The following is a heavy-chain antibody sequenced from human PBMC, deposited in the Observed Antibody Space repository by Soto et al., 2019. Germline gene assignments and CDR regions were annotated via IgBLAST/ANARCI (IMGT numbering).Heavy chain of an antibody. Sequence: QLQLQESGPGLVKPSETLSLTCSVSGGSISSRSYSWGWIRQPPGKGLEWIVTIYYSGSSNYDPSRKGRVTISLDTPKTQFSLKLSSVTAADTAVYYCVRLAGYCTGASSYGHYAMDVWGQGTTVTVSS. CDR3: VRLAGYCTGASSYGHYAMDV. J-gene: IGHJ6*02. CDR1: GGSISSRSYS. D-gene: IGHD2-8*02. V-gene: IGHV4-39*01. CDR2: IYYSGSS.